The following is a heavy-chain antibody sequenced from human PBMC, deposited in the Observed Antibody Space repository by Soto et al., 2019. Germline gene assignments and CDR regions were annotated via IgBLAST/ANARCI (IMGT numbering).Heavy chain of an antibody. CDR3: ARARSQQQLEGMDV. Sequence: LSLTCTVSGGSISSYYWSWIRQPPGKGLEWIGYIYYSGSTNYNPSLKSRVTISVDTSKNQFSLKLSSVTAADTAVYYCARARSQQQLEGMDVWGQGTTVTVSS. J-gene: IGHJ6*02. CDR2: IYYSGST. CDR1: GGSISSYY. D-gene: IGHD6-13*01. V-gene: IGHV4-59*01.